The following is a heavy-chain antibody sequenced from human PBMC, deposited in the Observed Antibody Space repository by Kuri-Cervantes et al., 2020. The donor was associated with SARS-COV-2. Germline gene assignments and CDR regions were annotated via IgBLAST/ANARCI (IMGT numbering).Heavy chain of an antibody. CDR2: IIPILGTP. V-gene: IGHV1-69*13. Sequence: SVKVSCKASGGTFSSYAVSWVRQAPGQGLEWMGGIIPILGTPNYAQKFQGRVTITADESTSTAFMELRSLRSDDTAVYYCARSRGESSTWYYFDYWGQGTLVTVSS. D-gene: IGHD6-13*01. CDR1: GGTFSSYA. CDR3: ARSRGESSTWYYFDY. J-gene: IGHJ4*02.